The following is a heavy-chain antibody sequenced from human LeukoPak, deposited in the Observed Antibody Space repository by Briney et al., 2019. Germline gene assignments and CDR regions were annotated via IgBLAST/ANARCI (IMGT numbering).Heavy chain of an antibody. CDR2: ISSSSSYI. Sequence: GGSLRLSCAASGFIFSTYSMNWVRQGPGKGLEWVSSISSSSSYIYYADSVKGRFTISRDNAKNSLYLQMNSLRAEDTAVYYCASTLDIVVVPAAILSYYYYGMDVWGQGTTVTVSS. CDR1: GFIFSTYS. CDR3: ASTLDIVVVPAAILSYYYYGMDV. V-gene: IGHV3-21*01. D-gene: IGHD2-2*01. J-gene: IGHJ6*02.